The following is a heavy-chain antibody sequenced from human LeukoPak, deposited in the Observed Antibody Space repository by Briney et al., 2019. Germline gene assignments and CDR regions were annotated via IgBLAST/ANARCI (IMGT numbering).Heavy chain of an antibody. CDR2: INSDGSST. D-gene: IGHD3-9*01. CDR1: GFTFSTYW. CDR3: AKAARSYDILTGYQDDAFDI. V-gene: IGHV3-74*01. Sequence: GGSLRLSCAASGFTFSTYWMHWVRQAPGKGLVWVSRINSDGSSTSYADSVKGRFTISRDNSKNTLYLQMNSPRAEDTAVYYCAKAARSYDILTGYQDDAFDIWGQGTMVTVSS. J-gene: IGHJ3*02.